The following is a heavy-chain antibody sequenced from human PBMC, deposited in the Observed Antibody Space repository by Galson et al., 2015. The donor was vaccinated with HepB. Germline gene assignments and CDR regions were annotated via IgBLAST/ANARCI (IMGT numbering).Heavy chain of an antibody. D-gene: IGHD4-11*01. V-gene: IGHV3-48*01. CDR2: ISNSGSTV. Sequence: SLRLSCAASGFTFSADSMNWVRQAPGKGLEWVSYISNSGSTVYYADSVKGRFTISRDNAKNSLYLQMSSLRAEDMAVYYCSRTVNYYSYYMDVWGKGTTVTVSS. CDR3: SRTVNYYSYYMDV. J-gene: IGHJ6*03. CDR1: GFTFSADS.